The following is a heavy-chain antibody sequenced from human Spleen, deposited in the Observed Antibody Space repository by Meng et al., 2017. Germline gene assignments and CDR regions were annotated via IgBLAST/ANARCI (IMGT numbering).Heavy chain of an antibody. D-gene: IGHD5-24*01. CDR3: AKDIADGSGFES. J-gene: IGHJ4*02. Sequence: GGSLRLSCAASGFTFDNYVMHWVRQAPGKGLEWVSLITWDGGSTYYADSVKGRFTISRDNSKNSLYLQMRSLNSEDTALYYCAKDIADGSGFESWGQGTLVTVS. CDR1: GFTFDNYV. V-gene: IGHV3-43D*03. CDR2: ITWDGGST.